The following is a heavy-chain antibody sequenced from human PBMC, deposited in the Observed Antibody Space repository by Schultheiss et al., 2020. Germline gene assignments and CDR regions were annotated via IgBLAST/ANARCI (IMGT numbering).Heavy chain of an antibody. CDR1: GASISGGCCY. V-gene: IGHV4-61*09. J-gene: IGHJ4*02. CDR2: KFTSGGS. CDR3: ARRFY. D-gene: IGHD3-3*01. Sequence: SETLSLTCTVSGASISGGCCYWSWIRQPAGKGLEGLEWIGHKFTSGGSDYNPSLGGRVTISIDPSRNQFSLDIDPVTAADTATYFCARRFYWGQGVFVTVSS.